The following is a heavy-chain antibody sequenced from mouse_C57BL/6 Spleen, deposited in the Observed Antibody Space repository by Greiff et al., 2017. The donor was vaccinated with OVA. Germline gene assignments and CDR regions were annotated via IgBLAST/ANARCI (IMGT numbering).Heavy chain of an antibody. CDR3: AREELGPYYFDY. Sequence: EVMLVESGGGLVKPGGSLKLSCAASGFTFSSYAMSWVRQTPEKRLEWVATISDGGSYTYYPDNVKGRFTISRDNAKNNLYLQMSHLKSEDTAMYDCAREELGPYYFDYWGQGTTLTVSS. V-gene: IGHV5-4*01. D-gene: IGHD4-1*01. CDR2: ISDGGSYT. CDR1: GFTFSSYA. J-gene: IGHJ2*01.